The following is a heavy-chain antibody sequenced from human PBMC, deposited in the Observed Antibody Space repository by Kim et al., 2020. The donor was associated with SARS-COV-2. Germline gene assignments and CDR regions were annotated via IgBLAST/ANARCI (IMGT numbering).Heavy chain of an antibody. V-gene: IGHV1-2*04. CDR1: GYTFTGYY. CDR2: INPNSGGT. CDR3: ATTPYTADAFDI. J-gene: IGHJ3*02. D-gene: IGHD2-2*02. Sequence: ASVKFSCKASGYTFTGYYMHWVRQAPGQGLEWMGWINPNSGGTNYAQKFQGWVTMTRDTSISTAYMELSRLRSDDTAVYYCATTPYTADAFDIWGQGTMVTVSS.